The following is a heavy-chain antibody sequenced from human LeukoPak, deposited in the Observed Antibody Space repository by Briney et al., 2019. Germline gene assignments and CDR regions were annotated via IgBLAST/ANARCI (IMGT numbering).Heavy chain of an antibody. CDR1: GFTFSSYG. J-gene: IGHJ4*02. Sequence: GGSLRLSCAASGFTFSSYGMHWVRQAPARGLEWVAVIWYDGSNEYYADSVKGRFTLSRDNSKNTLYLQINSLRAEDTAVYYCARDAGLSSGYYTPRPLDYWGQGTLVTVSS. CDR2: IWYDGSNE. D-gene: IGHD3-22*01. V-gene: IGHV3-33*01. CDR3: ARDAGLSSGYYTPRPLDY.